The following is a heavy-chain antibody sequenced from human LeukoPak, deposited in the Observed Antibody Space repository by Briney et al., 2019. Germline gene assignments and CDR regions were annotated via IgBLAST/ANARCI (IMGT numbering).Heavy chain of an antibody. CDR1: GFSLSTFDVG. V-gene: IGHV2-5*02. CDR2: IYWDDDK. J-gene: IGHJ4*02. CDR3: AHSRYDILTGYLSPFDY. D-gene: IGHD3-9*01. Sequence: SGPTLVKPTQTLTLTCNFSGFSLSTFDVGVGWIRQPPGKPLEWLALIYWDDDKRYSPSLKSRLTITKDTSKNQVVLTMTNMDPVDTATYYCAHSRYDILTGYLSPFDYWGQGTLVTVSS.